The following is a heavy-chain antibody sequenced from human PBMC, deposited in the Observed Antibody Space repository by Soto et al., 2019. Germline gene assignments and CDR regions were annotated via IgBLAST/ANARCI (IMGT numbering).Heavy chain of an antibody. V-gene: IGHV3-30-3*01. CDR1: GFTFSSYA. D-gene: IGHD1-26*01. J-gene: IGHJ4*02. CDR2: TSYDGSSR. Sequence: GGSLRLSCAASGFTFSSYAMHWVRQAPGKGLEGVEVTSYDGSSRYYAYSVKGRVTISRDNSKNTLFLQMNSLRPDDTAVYYCARPGKWPKSHVDXWGPGTLVTVSX. CDR3: ARPGKWPKSHVDX.